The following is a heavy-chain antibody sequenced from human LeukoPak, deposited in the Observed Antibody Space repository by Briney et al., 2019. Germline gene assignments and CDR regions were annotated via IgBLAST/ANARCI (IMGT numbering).Heavy chain of an antibody. Sequence: ASETLSLTCTVSGGSISSGSYYWSWIRQPAGKGLEWIGRIYTSGSTNYNPSLKSRVTISVDTSKNQISLKLSSVTAADTAVYYCARDGGRVPAASNWFDPWGQGPWSPSPQ. CDR1: GGSISSGSYY. CDR3: ARDGGRVPAASNWFDP. V-gene: IGHV4-61*02. D-gene: IGHD2-2*01. CDR2: IYTSGST. J-gene: IGHJ5*02.